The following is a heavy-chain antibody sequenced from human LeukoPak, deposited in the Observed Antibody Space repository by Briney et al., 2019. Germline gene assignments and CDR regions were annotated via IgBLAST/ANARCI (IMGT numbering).Heavy chain of an antibody. J-gene: IGHJ4*02. CDR1: GFTFSSYW. V-gene: IGHV3-7*01. Sequence: GGSLRLSCAASGFTFSSYWMSWVRQAPGKGLEWVANIKQDGSEKYYVDSVKGRFTISRDNAKNSLYLQMNSLRAEDTAVYYCARDEYYYDSSGYSGYDYWGQGTLVTVSS. CDR3: ARDEYYYDSSGYSGYDY. CDR2: IKQDGSEK. D-gene: IGHD3-22*01.